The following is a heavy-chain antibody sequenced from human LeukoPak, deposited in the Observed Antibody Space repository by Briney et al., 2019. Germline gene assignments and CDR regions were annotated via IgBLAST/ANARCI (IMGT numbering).Heavy chain of an antibody. CDR3: ARDALWEAANF. V-gene: IGHV4-39*07. CDR2: IYYSGST. D-gene: IGHD2-15*01. J-gene: IGHJ4*02. CDR1: GGSISSSSYY. Sequence: SETLSLTCTVSGGSISSSSYYWGWIRQPPGKGLEWIGGIYYSGSTYYNPSLKSRVTISVDTSKNQFSLKLSSVTAADTAVYYCARDALWEAANFWGQGTLVTVSS.